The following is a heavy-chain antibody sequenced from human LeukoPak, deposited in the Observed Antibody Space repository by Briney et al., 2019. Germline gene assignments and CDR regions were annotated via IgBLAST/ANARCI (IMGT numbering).Heavy chain of an antibody. D-gene: IGHD4-17*01. Sequence: GGSLRLSCAASGFTFSSYAMSWVRQAPGKGLEWVSVISGSGGSTYYADSVKGRFTVSRDKSKNTLYLQMNSLRAEDTAVYYCAKAEDYGDYNGAEYLQHWGQGTLVTVSS. V-gene: IGHV3-23*01. J-gene: IGHJ1*01. CDR3: AKAEDYGDYNGAEYLQH. CDR1: GFTFSSYA. CDR2: ISGSGGST.